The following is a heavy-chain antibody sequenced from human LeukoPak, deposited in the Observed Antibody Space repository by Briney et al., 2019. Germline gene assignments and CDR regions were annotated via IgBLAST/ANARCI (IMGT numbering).Heavy chain of an antibody. CDR3: ARRSNPPGRIDH. J-gene: IGHJ4*02. D-gene: IGHD1-14*01. CDR1: GFTFSSYA. Sequence: GGSLRLSCAASGFTFSSYAMSWVRQAPGKGLEWVAAIYNSGSTYYADSVKGRFTISRDNSKNTMYLQMNSLKGEDTAVYYCARRSNPPGRIDHWGQGTLVTVSS. CDR2: IYNSGST. V-gene: IGHV3-23*05.